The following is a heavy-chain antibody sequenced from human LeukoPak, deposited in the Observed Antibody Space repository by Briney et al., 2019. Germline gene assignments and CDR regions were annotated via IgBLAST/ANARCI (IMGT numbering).Heavy chain of an antibody. Sequence: GGSLRLSCAASGFTFSTYAMSWVRQAPGKGLEWVSAISGSGGSTYNAASVKGRFTISRDNSKNTLCVQMNSLRAEDTAVYCCEKKSPWNYYDYWGQGTLVTVSS. J-gene: IGHJ4*02. CDR2: ISGSGGST. CDR1: GFTFSTYA. V-gene: IGHV3-23*01. CDR3: EKKSPWNYYDY. D-gene: IGHD5-12*01.